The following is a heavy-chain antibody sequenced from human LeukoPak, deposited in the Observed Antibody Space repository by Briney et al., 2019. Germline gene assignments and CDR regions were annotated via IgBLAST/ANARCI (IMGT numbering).Heavy chain of an antibody. D-gene: IGHD3-10*01. J-gene: IGHJ6*02. CDR2: IYYSGST. V-gene: IGHV4-31*03. CDR3: ARDTMVRGITSYYYYGMDV. Sequence: SQTLSLTCTVSGGSISSGGYYWSWIRQHPGKGLEWIGYIYYSGSTYYNPSLKSRVTISVDTSKNQFSLKLSSVTAADTAVYYCARDTMVRGITSYYYYGMDVWGQGTTVTVSS. CDR1: GGSISSGGYY.